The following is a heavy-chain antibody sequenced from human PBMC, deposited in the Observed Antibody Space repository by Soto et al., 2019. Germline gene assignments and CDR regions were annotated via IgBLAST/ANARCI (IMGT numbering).Heavy chain of an antibody. CDR1: GFTFSSYW. CDR3: ARSSIAALQGWFDP. J-gene: IGHJ5*02. Sequence: EVQLVESGGGLVQPGGSLRLSCAASGFTFSSYWMSWVLQAPGNGLEWVANIKQDGSEKYYVDSVKGRFTISRDNAKNSLYLQMKSLRAEDTAVYYCARSSIAALQGWFDPWGQGTLVTVSS. D-gene: IGHD6-6*01. V-gene: IGHV3-7*03. CDR2: IKQDGSEK.